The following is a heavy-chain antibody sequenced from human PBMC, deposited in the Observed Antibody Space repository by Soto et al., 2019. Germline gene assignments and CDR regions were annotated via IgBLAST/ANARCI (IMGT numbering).Heavy chain of an antibody. Sequence: QVQLVQSGAEVKKPGSSVKVSCKASGGTFSSYAISWVRQAPGQGLEWMGGIIPIFGTANYAQKFQGRVTTTADESASAAYMELSSLRAGDTAVYYCASPRDNYYYYGMDVWGQVTTVTVSS. J-gene: IGHJ6*02. CDR1: GGTFSSYA. CDR2: IIPIFGTA. V-gene: IGHV1-69*12. D-gene: IGHD2-15*01. CDR3: ASPRDNYYYYGMDV.